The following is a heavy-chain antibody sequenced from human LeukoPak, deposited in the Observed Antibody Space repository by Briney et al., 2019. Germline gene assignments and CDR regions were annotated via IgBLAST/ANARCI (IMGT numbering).Heavy chain of an antibody. V-gene: IGHV4-31*03. CDR2: IYYSGST. CDR1: GGSISSGGYY. D-gene: IGHD2-2*01. CDR3: AGELRYCSSTSCPNP. Sequence: SETLSLTCTVSGGSISSGGYYWSWIRQHPGKGLEWIGYIYYSGSTYYNPSLKSRVTISVDTSKNQSSLKLSSVTAADTAVYYCAGELRYCSSTSCPNPWGQGTLVTVSS. J-gene: IGHJ5*02.